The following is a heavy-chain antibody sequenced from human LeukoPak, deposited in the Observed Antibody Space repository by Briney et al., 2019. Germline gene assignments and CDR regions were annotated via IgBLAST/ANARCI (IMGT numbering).Heavy chain of an antibody. CDR2: IYYTGIT. D-gene: IGHD5-18*01. V-gene: IGHV4-39*01. J-gene: IGHJ4*02. CDR3: ARHRGYRNPADS. CDR1: GGSISSSSFY. Sequence: SETLSLTCTVSGGSISSSSFYWGWIRQSPGKGLECLGSIYYTGITYYNSSLKSRLTISVDTSKRQFSLKLSSVTAADTAVYYCARHRGYRNPADSWGQGALVTVSS.